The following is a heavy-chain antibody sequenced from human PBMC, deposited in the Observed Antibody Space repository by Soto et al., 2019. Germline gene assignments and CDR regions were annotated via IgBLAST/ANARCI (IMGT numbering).Heavy chain of an antibody. CDR3: ARDVGGYSYYVQEDY. CDR1: GGTFSSYT. V-gene: IGHV1-69*08. Sequence: QVQLVQSGAEVKKPGSSVKVSCKASGGTFSSYTICWVRQAPGQGLEWMGRIIPILGIANYAQKFQGRVTITADKSTSPAYMELSSLRSEDTAVYYCARDVGGYSYYVQEDYWGQGTLVTVSS. D-gene: IGHD5-12*01. CDR2: IIPILGIA. J-gene: IGHJ4*02.